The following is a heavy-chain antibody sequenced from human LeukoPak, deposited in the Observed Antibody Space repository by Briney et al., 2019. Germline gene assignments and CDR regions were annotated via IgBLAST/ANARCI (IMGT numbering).Heavy chain of an antibody. CDR3: ARDLGLPYQHIVVVTAIPFDY. V-gene: IGHV1-46*01. J-gene: IGHJ4*02. CDR2: INPSGGST. Sequence: ASVKVSCKASGYTFTDYYIHWVRQAPGQGLEWMGIINPSGGSTVYAQKFQGRVTMTRDTSISTAYMELSRLRSDDTAVYYCARDLGLPYQHIVVVTAIPFDYWGQGTLVTVSS. D-gene: IGHD2-21*02. CDR1: GYTFTDYY.